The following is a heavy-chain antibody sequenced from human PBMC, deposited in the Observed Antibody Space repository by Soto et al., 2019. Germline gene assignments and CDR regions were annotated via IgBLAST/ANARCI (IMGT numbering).Heavy chain of an antibody. J-gene: IGHJ5*02. CDR3: ARGNNWNYFSEGVRFDP. V-gene: IGHV4-59*01. Sequence: SETLSLTCTVSGGSISSYYWSWIRQPPGKGLEWIGYIYYSGSTNYNPSLKSRVTISVDTSKNQFSLKLSSVTAADTAVYYCARGNNWNYFSEGVRFDPWGQGTLVTVSS. CDR2: IYYSGST. CDR1: GGSISSYY. D-gene: IGHD1-7*01.